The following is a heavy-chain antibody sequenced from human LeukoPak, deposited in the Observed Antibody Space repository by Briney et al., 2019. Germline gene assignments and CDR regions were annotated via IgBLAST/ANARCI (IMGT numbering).Heavy chain of an antibody. J-gene: IGHJ4*02. V-gene: IGHV4-59*01. CDR3: ARGVDTSVALPPFHY. CDR1: GGSISSYY. D-gene: IGHD5-18*01. Sequence: SSETLSLTCTVSGGSISSYYWSWIRQPPGKGLEWIGYIYYSGSTNNNPSLKSRVTISVDTSKNQFSLKLSSVTAADTAVYYCARGVDTSVALPPFHYWGQGTLVTVSS. CDR2: IYYSGST.